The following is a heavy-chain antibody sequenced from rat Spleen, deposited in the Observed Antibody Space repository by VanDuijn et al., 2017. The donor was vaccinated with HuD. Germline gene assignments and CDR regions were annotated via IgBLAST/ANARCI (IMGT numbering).Heavy chain of an antibody. CDR2: ISSGGGGT. J-gene: IGHJ3*01. CDR1: GFTFSSFP. V-gene: IGHV5-25*01. Sequence: EVQLVESGGGLVQPGRSLKLSCAASGFTFSSFPMAWVRQAPKKGLEWVASISSGGGGTYYPDSVKGRFTISRDNAKSTLYLQMDSLRSEDTATYYCARHGGSYLLPLRNWCAYWGQGTLVTGAS. D-gene: IGHD1-12*02. CDR3: ARHGGSYLLPLRNWCAY.